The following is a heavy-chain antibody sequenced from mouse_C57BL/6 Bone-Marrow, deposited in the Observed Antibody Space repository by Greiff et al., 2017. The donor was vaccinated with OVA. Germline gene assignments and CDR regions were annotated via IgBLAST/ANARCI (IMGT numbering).Heavy chain of an antibody. CDR1: GYTFTDYY. V-gene: IGHV1-26*01. J-gene: IGHJ2*01. CDR2: INPNNGGT. D-gene: IGHD2-4*01. Sequence: EVQLQQSGPELVKPGASVKISCKASGYTFTDYYMNWVKQSHGKSLEWIGDINPNNGGTSYNQKFKGKATLTVDKSSSTAYMELRSLTSEDSAVYYYARCDYDRGDYWGQGTTLTVSS. CDR3: ARCDYDRGDY.